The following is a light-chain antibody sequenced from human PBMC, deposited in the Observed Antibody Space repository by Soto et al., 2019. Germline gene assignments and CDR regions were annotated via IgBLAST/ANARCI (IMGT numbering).Light chain of an antibody. CDR1: QSIGRF. CDR2: VAS. V-gene: IGKV1-39*01. J-gene: IGKJ4*01. Sequence: IQMTQSPSTLSGSVGDRVTITCRASQSIGRFLNWYQQKPGKAPNVLINVASTLRSGVPSRFSGSGSGTDFNLTINSLQPEDFATYFCQQSFTTPLTFGGGTKVDIK. CDR3: QQSFTTPLT.